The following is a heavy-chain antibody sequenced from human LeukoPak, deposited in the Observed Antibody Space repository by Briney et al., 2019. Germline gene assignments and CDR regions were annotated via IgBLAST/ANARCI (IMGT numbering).Heavy chain of an antibody. V-gene: IGHV3-23*01. CDR1: GFTFSSYA. CDR3: ARDWPAEWQELPDYDAVDI. Sequence: PGGSLRLSCAASGFTFSSYAMNWVRQAPGKGLEWVSGISSSGGSTYSAHSVKGRFTSSRDNSKNTMYLQKNSMRGEDTAAYYCARDWPAEWQELPDYDAVDIWGQGTMVTVSS. D-gene: IGHD6-13*01. CDR2: ISSSGGST. J-gene: IGHJ3*02.